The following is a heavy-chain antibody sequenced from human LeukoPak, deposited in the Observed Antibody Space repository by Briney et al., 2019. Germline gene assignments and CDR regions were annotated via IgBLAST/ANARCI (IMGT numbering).Heavy chain of an antibody. CDR2: ISGSGGST. CDR3: ARRTTMTAGAY. Sequence: GGSLRLSCAASGFTFSNYAMSWVRQAPGKGLEWVSAISGSGGSTHYADSVKGRFTISRDNSKNTLYLQMNSLRAEDTAVYYCARRTTMTAGAYWGQGTLVTVSS. V-gene: IGHV3-23*01. CDR1: GFTFSNYA. D-gene: IGHD4-17*01. J-gene: IGHJ4*02.